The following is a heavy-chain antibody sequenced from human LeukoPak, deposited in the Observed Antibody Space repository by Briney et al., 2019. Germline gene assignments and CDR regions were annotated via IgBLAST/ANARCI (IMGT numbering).Heavy chain of an antibody. CDR2: IYYSGST. D-gene: IGHD3-9*01. CDR1: GGSISSYY. V-gene: IGHV4-59*01. J-gene: IGHJ6*02. CDR3: ARFDRYGPDGMDV. Sequence: SETLSLTCTVSGGSISSYYWSWIRQPPGKGLEWIGYIYYSGSTNYNPSLKSRVTISVDRSKNQFSLKLSSVTAADTAVYYCARFDRYGPDGMDVWGQGTTVTVSS.